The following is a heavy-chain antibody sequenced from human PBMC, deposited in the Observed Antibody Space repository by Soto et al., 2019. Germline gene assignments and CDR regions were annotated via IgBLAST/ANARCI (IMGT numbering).Heavy chain of an antibody. J-gene: IGHJ4*02. Sequence: PSETRSLTCTVSGGSITTYHCSWIRQPPGKGLEWIGGYSGFTDYNPSLESRATISVDHSKNQFSLTLRSVTAADTAVYYCARDYGDYSFFFDYWGQGTLVTVS. V-gene: IGHV4-59*01. CDR3: ARDYGDYSFFFDY. D-gene: IGHD4-17*01. CDR1: GGSITTYH. CDR2: YSGFT.